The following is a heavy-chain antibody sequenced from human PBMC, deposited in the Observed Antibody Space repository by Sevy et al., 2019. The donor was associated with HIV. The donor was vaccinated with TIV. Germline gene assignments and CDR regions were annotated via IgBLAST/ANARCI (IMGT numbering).Heavy chain of an antibody. V-gene: IGHV4-34*01. J-gene: IGHJ4*02. Sequence: SETLSLTCVVYGGSFSGYYWSWIRQPPGKGLEWIGEINHSGSTNYNPSLKSRVTISVDTSKNQFSLKLRSVTAADTAMYYYARENTAMVYFDYWGQGTLVTVSS. CDR1: GGSFSGYY. D-gene: IGHD5-18*01. CDR3: ARENTAMVYFDY. CDR2: INHSGST.